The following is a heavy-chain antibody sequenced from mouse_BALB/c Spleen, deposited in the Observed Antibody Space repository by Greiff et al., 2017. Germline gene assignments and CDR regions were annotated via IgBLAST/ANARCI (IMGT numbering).Heavy chain of an antibody. J-gene: IGHJ4*01. CDR1: GYSFTGYF. Sequence: EVQLQQSGPELVKPGASVKISCKASGYSFTGYFMNWVMQSHGKSLEWIGRINPYNGDTFYNQKFKGKATLTVDKSSSTAHMELRSLASEDSAVYYCARGMITLYYYAMDYWGQGTSVTVSS. CDR3: ARGMITLYYYAMDY. V-gene: IGHV1-20*02. D-gene: IGHD2-4*01. CDR2: INPYNGDT.